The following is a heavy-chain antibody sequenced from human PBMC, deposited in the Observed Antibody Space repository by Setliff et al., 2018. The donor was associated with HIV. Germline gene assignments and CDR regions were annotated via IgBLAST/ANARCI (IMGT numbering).Heavy chain of an antibody. J-gene: IGHJ4*02. Sequence: GGFLRLSCAASGFTFSAYAMTWVRRAPGRGLEWVSATTSNGRTTDYAESVRGRFTLSRDNSGNTLYLQMTSLRAEDTAIYYCAKAWGSGYPSFESALMFDVWGQGTLVTVSS. CDR3: AKAWGSGYPSFESALMFDV. V-gene: IGHV3-23*01. D-gene: IGHD3-3*01. CDR2: TTSNGRTT. CDR1: GFTFSAYA.